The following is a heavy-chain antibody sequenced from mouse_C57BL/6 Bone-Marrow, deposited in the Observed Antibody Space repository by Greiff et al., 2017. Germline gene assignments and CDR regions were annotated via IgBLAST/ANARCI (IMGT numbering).Heavy chain of an antibody. CDR3: ARSRYYGPWFAY. J-gene: IGHJ3*01. CDR1: GYTFTDYN. V-gene: IGHV1-18*01. Sequence: DVQLQESGPELVKPGASVKIPCKASGYTFTDYNMDWVKQSHGKSLEWIGDINPNNGGTIYNQKFKGKATLTVDKSSSTAYMELRSLTSEDTAVYYCARSRYYGPWFAYWGEGTLVTVSA. CDR2: INPNNGGT. D-gene: IGHD1-2*01.